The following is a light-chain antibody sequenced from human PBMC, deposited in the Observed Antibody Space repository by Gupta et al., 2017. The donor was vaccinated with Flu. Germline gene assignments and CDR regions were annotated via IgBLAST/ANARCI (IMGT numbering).Light chain of an antibody. CDR3: QAWDSSPLRV. CDR1: KLGNKY. V-gene: IGLV3-1*01. Sequence: SYELTQPPSVSVSPGQTASITCSGDKLGNKYTCWYQQKPGQSPVLVIYEDNKRPSGIPERFSGSNSGNTATLTISGTQAMDEADYYGQAWDSSPLRVFGGGTKLTVL. CDR2: EDN. J-gene: IGLJ3*02.